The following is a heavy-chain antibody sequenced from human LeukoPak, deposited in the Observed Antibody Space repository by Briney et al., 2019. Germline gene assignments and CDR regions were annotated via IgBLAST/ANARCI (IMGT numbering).Heavy chain of an antibody. D-gene: IGHD2-8*01. J-gene: IGHJ4*02. CDR3: ARTGYCTNGVCLSFDY. V-gene: IGHV1-2*02. CDR2: INPNSGGT. Sequence: ASVKVSCKASGYTFTGYYMHWVRQAPGQGLEWMGWINPNSGGTNYAQKFQGRVTMTRDTSISTAYMELSRLRSDDTAVYYCARTGYCTNGVCLSFDYWSQGTLVTVSS. CDR1: GYTFTGYY.